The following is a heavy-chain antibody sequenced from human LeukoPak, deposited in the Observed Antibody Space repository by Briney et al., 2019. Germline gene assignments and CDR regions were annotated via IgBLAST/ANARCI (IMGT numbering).Heavy chain of an antibody. D-gene: IGHD1-26*01. J-gene: IGHJ4*02. CDR1: GYSISSGYY. CDR2: IYSSGST. V-gene: IGHV4-38-2*02. CDR3: AKSGGYGLIDY. Sequence: TSETLSLTCTVSGYSISSGYYWGWIRPPPGKGLEWIGNIYSSGSTYYNASLQSRVTISIDTSKNQFSLRLNSVTAADTAMYYCAKSGGYGLIDYWGQGTRVTVSS.